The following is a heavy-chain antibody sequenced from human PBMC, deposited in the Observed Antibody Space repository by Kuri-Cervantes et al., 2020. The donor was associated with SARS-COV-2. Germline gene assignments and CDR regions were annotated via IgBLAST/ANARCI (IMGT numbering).Heavy chain of an antibody. J-gene: IGHJ6*02. CDR2: IYYGGST. CDR1: GGSISSYY. CDR3: AGSSGWYTYYYYGMDV. V-gene: IGHV4-59*01. D-gene: IGHD6-19*01. Sequence: ESLKISCTVSGGSISSYYWSWIRQPPGKGLEWIGYIYYGGSTNYNPSLKSRVTISVDTSKNQFSLKLSSVTAADTAVYYCAGSSGWYTYYYYGMDVWGQGTTVTVSS.